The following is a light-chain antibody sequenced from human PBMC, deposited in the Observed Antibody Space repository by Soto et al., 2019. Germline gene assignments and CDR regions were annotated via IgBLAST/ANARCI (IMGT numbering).Light chain of an antibody. CDR1: QGISTY. V-gene: IGKV1-39*01. CDR2: AAS. CDR3: QQSYSTTWT. J-gene: IGKJ1*01. Sequence: IQMTQSPSSLSASVGDRVTITCRASQGISTYLNWYQQRPGKAPKLLIYAASSLQSGVPSRFSGSGSETHFTLTISSLQPDDFETYYCQQSYSTTWTLGQGTKVDIK.